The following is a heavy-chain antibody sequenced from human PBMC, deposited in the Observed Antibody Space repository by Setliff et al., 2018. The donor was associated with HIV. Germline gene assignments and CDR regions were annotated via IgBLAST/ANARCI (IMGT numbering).Heavy chain of an antibody. CDR3: ARLPDINSWPFDY. Sequence: LSLTCTVSYGSINGHYWTWIRQPPGKGLEWIGYIHHSGGTQYNPSLMSRLTMSVDSSKNQFSLSLSSVTAADTAVYYCARLPDINSWPFDYWARGTLVTVSS. D-gene: IGHD6-13*01. V-gene: IGHV4-59*11. CDR1: YGSINGHY. J-gene: IGHJ4*02. CDR2: IHHSGGT.